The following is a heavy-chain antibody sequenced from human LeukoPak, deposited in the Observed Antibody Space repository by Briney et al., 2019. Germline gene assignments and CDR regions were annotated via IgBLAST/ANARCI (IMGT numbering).Heavy chain of an antibody. CDR1: GFTFTSYA. Sequence: GGPLRLSCAASGFTFTSYAMNWVRQAPGKGLEWVSFISASGSSTHYADSVKGRFTISRDNSNNTLYLQINSLRAEDTAAYYCAKGAQYDFWTGYTLEYFDVWGKGTLVTVSS. J-gene: IGHJ4*02. V-gene: IGHV3-23*01. CDR2: ISASGSST. CDR3: AKGAQYDFWTGYTLEYFDV. D-gene: IGHD3-3*01.